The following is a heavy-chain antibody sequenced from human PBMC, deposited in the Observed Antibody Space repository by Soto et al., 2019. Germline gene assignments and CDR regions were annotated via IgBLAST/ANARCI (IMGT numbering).Heavy chain of an antibody. J-gene: IGHJ6*02. Sequence: ASVKVSCKASGYTFTGDYMPCVRQAPGQGLEGLGWINPNSGGTNYAQQFQVRLTMTSDTSISTAYMELSRLRSDDTAVYYCARAMTTVTTGVIGMDVWGQGTTVTVSS. D-gene: IGHD4-4*01. CDR2: INPNSGGT. V-gene: IGHV1-2*02. CDR3: ARAMTTVTTGVIGMDV. CDR1: GYTFTGDY.